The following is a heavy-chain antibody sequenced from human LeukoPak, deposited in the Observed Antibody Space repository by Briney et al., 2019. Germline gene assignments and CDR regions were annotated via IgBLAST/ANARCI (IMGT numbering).Heavy chain of an antibody. V-gene: IGHV3-48*03. J-gene: IGHJ4*02. CDR3: ARGAGVIGSTEY. CDR2: ISSSGSTI. Sequence: PGGSLRLSCAASGFTFSSYEMNWVRQAPGKGLEWVSYISSSGSTIYYADSVKGRFTISRDNAKNSLYLQMNSLRAEDTAVYYCARGAGVIGSTEYWGQGTLVTVSS. D-gene: IGHD2-8*01. CDR1: GFTFSSYE.